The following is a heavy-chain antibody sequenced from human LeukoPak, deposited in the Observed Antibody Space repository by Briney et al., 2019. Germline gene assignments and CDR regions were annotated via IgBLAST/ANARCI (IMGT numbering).Heavy chain of an antibody. Sequence: GGSLRLSCTASGFIFNTYWMHWVRQAPGKGLVWVSRINGDGSSTTYADSVKGRFTISRDNAKNMVYLQMNSLRAEDTAVYFCARFEGYCSGGSCYPRDYWGQGTLVTVSS. J-gene: IGHJ4*02. CDR1: GFIFNTYW. CDR3: ARFEGYCSGGSCYPRDY. CDR2: INGDGSST. V-gene: IGHV3-74*01. D-gene: IGHD2-15*01.